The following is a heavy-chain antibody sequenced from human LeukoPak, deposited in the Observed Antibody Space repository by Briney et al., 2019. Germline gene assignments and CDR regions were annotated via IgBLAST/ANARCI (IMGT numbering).Heavy chain of an antibody. V-gene: IGHV4-38-2*01. CDR3: ASLTGTTGTREAFDI. CDR2: MYHSGST. D-gene: IGHD1-1*01. CDR1: GYSVSSGYY. J-gene: IGHJ3*02. Sequence: SETLSLTCAVSGYSVSSGYYWGWIRQPPGKGLEWIGSMYHSGSTNYNPSLKSRVTISVDTSKNQFSLKLSSVTAADTAVYYCASLTGTTGTREAFDIWGQGTMVTVSS.